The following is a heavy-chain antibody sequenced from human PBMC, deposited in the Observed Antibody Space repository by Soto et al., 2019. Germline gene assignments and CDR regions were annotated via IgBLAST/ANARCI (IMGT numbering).Heavy chain of an antibody. CDR2: TYYRSKWYN. D-gene: IGHD2-2*01. CDR3: ARDSSPVVPSASDYYYYGMDV. CDR1: GDSVSSNSAA. V-gene: IGHV6-1*01. J-gene: IGHJ6*02. Sequence: PSQTLSLTCAISGDSVSSNSAAWNWIRQSPSRGLEWLGRTYYRSKWYNDYAVSVKSRITINPDTSKNQFSLQLNSVTPEDTAVYYCARDSSPVVPSASDYYYYGMDVSSQGTAVTGS.